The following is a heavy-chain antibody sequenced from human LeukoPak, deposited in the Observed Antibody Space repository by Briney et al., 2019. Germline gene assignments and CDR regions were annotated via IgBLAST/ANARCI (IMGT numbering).Heavy chain of an antibody. CDR1: GYTFTSYG. Sequence: ASVKVSCKASGYTFTSYGISWVRQAPGQGLEWMGWISAYNGNTNYAQKLQGRVTMTTDTSTSTAYMELSRLRSDDTAVYYCARGFRQLPDFDYWGQGTLVTVSS. J-gene: IGHJ4*02. CDR3: ARGFRQLPDFDY. D-gene: IGHD1-26*01. V-gene: IGHV1-18*01. CDR2: ISAYNGNT.